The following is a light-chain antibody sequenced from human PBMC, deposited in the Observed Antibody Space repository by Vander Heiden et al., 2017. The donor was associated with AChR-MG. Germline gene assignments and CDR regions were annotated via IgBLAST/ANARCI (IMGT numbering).Light chain of an antibody. V-gene: IGLV3-21*02. CDR2: DDS. CDR3: QVWDSSSDQVV. J-gene: IGLJ2*01. CDR1: KIGSKS. Sequence: SSVLTQPPSASVARRQTARMTCGGNKIGSKSVHWYQQKPGQAPVLVVYDDSDRPSGIPERFSGSNSGNTATLTISRVEAGDEADYYCQVWDSSSDQVVFGGGTKLTVL.